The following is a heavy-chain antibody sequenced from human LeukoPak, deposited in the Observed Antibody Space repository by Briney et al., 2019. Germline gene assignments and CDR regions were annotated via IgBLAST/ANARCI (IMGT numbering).Heavy chain of an antibody. Sequence: GGSLRLSCAASGFTFNTYTMNWVRQAPGKGLEWVSYISSGSGSIYYADSVKGRFTISRDNAKNSLYLQMNSLRDEDTAVYYCARDVRSSSNTPIEADYWGQGTLVTVSS. CDR3: ARDVRSSSNTPIEADY. CDR2: ISSGSGSI. D-gene: IGHD5-18*01. J-gene: IGHJ4*02. V-gene: IGHV3-48*02. CDR1: GFTFNTYT.